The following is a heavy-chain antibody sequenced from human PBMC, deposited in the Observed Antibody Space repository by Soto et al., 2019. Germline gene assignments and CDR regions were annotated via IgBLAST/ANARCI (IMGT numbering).Heavy chain of an antibody. Sequence: LRLWCGASGRTFSDHCVTWISQAPGKGLEWISYISGTAGTIYYADSVKGRFTISRDNAKNSLFLQLTSLTAEDTAVYYCARAPYYGSGTYYYYALDVWGQGTTVTVSS. J-gene: IGHJ6*02. CDR1: GRTFSDHC. CDR2: ISGTAGTI. CDR3: ARAPYYGSGTYYYYALDV. V-gene: IGHV3-11*01. D-gene: IGHD3-10*01.